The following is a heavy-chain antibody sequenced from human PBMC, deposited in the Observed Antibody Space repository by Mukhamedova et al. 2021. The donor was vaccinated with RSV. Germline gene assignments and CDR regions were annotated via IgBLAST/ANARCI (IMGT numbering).Heavy chain of an antibody. V-gene: IGHV3-30*01. Sequence: QAPGKGPEWVAVMSYDGNSKYYADSVRGRFAISRDNSKNTLYLQMNDLRPEDTAMYYCARDLGSLFGYCSSTTCYMGWLDPWGQG. CDR2: MSYDGNSK. CDR3: ARDLGSLFGYCSSTTCYMGWLDP. D-gene: IGHD2-2*02. J-gene: IGHJ5*02.